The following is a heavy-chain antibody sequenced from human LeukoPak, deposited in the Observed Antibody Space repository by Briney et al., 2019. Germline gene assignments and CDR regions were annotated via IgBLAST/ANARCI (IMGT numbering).Heavy chain of an antibody. V-gene: IGHV1-3*03. J-gene: IGHJ4*02. Sequence: GASVKVSCKASGYTFTSYVMHWVRQAPGQRLEWMGWINAGNGNTKYSQEFQGRVTITRDTSASTAYMELSSLRSEDMAVYYCARAGRPDTAMASFDYWGQGTLVTVSS. CDR1: GYTFTSYV. CDR2: INAGNGNT. D-gene: IGHD5-18*01. CDR3: ARAGRPDTAMASFDY.